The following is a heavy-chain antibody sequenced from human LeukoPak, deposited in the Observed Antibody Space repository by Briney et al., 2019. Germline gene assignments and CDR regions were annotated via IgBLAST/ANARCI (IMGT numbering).Heavy chain of an antibody. J-gene: IGHJ3*02. CDR1: GFTFSSYA. CDR3: AKDPPYCSRTSCPEGALDI. Sequence: GGSLRLSCAASGFTFSSYAMSWVRQAPGKGLEWVSAISGSGGSTYYADSVKGRFTISRDNSKNTLYLQMNSLRAEDTAVYYCAKDPPYCSRTSCPEGALDIWGQGTMVTVSS. D-gene: IGHD2-2*01. V-gene: IGHV3-23*01. CDR2: ISGSGGST.